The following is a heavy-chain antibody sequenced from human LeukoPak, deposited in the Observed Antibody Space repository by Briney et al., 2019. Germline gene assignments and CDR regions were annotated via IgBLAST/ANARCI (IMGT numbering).Heavy chain of an antibody. CDR3: ARVKGGIAAAGREFDP. V-gene: IGHV3-9*01. D-gene: IGHD6-13*01. Sequence: GRSLRLSCAASGFTFNDYAMHWVRQAPGKGLEWVSGLSWHGGNIGYADSVKGRFTISRDNSKNTLYLQMNSLRAEDTAVYYCARVKGGIAAAGREFDPWGQGTLVTVSS. J-gene: IGHJ5*02. CDR2: LSWHGGNI. CDR1: GFTFNDYA.